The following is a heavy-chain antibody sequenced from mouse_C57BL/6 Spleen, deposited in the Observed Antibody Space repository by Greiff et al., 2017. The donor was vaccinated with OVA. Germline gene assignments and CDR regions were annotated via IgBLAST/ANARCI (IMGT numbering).Heavy chain of an antibody. J-gene: IGHJ2*01. D-gene: IGHD1-1*01. CDR1: GSAFSSSW. Sequence: VQLQQSGPELVKPGASVKISCKASGSAFSSSWMNWVKQRPGKGLEWIGRIYPGDGDTNYNGKFKGKATLTADKSSSTAYMQLSSLTSEDSAVYFCARSGNTVVEADYRGKGTTLTVSS. CDR3: ARSGNTVVEADY. CDR2: IYPGDGDT. V-gene: IGHV1-82*01.